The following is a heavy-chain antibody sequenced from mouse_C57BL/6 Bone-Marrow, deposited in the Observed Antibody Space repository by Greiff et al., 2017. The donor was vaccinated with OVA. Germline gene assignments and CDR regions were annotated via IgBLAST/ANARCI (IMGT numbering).Heavy chain of an antibody. V-gene: IGHV5-17*01. D-gene: IGHD1-1*01. CDR3: ARAHYYGSSYGYFDV. CDR2: ISSGSSTM. Sequence: EVQVVESGGGLVKPGGSLKLSCAASGFTFSDYGMHWVRQAPEKGLEWVAYISSGSSTMYYADTVKGRFTISRDNAKNTLFLQMTSLRSEDTAMYYCARAHYYGSSYGYFDVWGTGTTVTVSS. CDR1: GFTFSDYG. J-gene: IGHJ1*03.